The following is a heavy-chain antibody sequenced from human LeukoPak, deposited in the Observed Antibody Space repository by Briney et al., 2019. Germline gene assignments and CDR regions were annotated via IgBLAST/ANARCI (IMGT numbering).Heavy chain of an antibody. Sequence: GGSLRLSCAASGFTFDDYAMQWVRQAPGKGLEWVSGISWNSGSIGYAGSVKGRFTTSRNNAKNSLYLQMTSLTAENTALYYCTKDTSIAAAGTFSAWGQGTPVTVSS. D-gene: IGHD6-13*01. CDR3: TKDTSIAAAGTFSA. J-gene: IGHJ5*02. CDR2: ISWNSGSI. CDR1: GFTFDDYA. V-gene: IGHV3-9*01.